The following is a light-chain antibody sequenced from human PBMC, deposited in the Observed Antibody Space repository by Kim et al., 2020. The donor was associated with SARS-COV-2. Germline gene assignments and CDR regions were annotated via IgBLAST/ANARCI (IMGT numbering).Light chain of an antibody. CDR2: RAS. V-gene: IGKV3-15*01. J-gene: IGKJ1*01. CDR3: QQYNNWPWT. CDR1: ENIGTY. Sequence: IVMTQSPATLSVSPGERATLSCRANENIGTYLAWYQQKPGQAPKFLISRASTRATGVPARFTGSGSGTEFTLTISSLQPEDFAVYHCQQYNNWPWTFGQGTKVDIK.